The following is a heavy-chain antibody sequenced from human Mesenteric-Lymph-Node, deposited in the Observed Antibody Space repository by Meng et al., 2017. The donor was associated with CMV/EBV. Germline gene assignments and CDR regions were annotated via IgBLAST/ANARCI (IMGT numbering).Heavy chain of an antibody. CDR3: VRDQIGVVPAALTARGRTNYYGMDV. CDR2: IYYSGST. Sequence: SETLSLTCTVSGGSISSYYLSWIRQPPGKGLEWIGYIYYSGSTNYNPSLKSRVTISVDTSKNQFSLKLSSVTAADTAVYYCVRDQIGVVPAALTARGRTNYYGMDVWGQGTTVTVSS. D-gene: IGHD2-2*01. J-gene: IGHJ6*02. V-gene: IGHV4-59*12. CDR1: GGSISSYY.